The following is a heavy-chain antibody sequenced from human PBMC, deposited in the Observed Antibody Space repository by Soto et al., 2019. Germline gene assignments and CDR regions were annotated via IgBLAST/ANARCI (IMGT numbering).Heavy chain of an antibody. CDR1: GGTFSSYA. CDR3: AVGQYLAWSPY. Sequence: SVKVSCKASGGTFSSYAISWVRQAPGQGLEWMGGIIPIFGTANYAQKFQGRVTISVDPSKNQFSLTLSPVTAADTAVYYCAVGQYLAWSPYWGQGALVTVSS. V-gene: IGHV1-69*13. CDR2: IIPIFGTA. D-gene: IGHD2-15*01. J-gene: IGHJ4*02.